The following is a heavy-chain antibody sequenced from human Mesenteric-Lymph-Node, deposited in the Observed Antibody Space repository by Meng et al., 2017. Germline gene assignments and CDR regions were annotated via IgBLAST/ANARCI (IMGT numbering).Heavy chain of an antibody. Sequence: ESLKISCAASGFTFSDYYMSWIRQAPGKGLEWIGEINHSGSTNYNPSLKSRVTISVDTSKNQFSLKLSSVTAADTAVYYCARGPPRDLNYYYYGMDVWGQGTTVTVSS. CDR3: ARGPPRDLNYYYYGMDV. D-gene: IGHD1-14*01. J-gene: IGHJ6*02. CDR1: GFTFSDYY. CDR2: INHSGST. V-gene: IGHV4-34*01.